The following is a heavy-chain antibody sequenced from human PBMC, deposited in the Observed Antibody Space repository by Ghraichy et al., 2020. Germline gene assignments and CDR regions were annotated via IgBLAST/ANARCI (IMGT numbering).Heavy chain of an antibody. CDR2: ISSTSGNM. CDR1: GFTFSSYS. CDR3: ARYDTQIGWFYP. Sequence: GGSLRLSCTVSGFTFSSYSMNWVRQAPGKGLEWVSYISSTSGNMYYADSVKGRFTISRDNAKNSLYLQMNSLRDEDTAVYYCARYDTQIGWFYPWGQGTLVTVSS. V-gene: IGHV3-48*02. J-gene: IGHJ5*02. D-gene: IGHD3-3*01.